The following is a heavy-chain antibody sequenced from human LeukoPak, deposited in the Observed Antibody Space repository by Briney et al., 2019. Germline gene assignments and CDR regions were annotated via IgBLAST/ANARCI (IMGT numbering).Heavy chain of an antibody. V-gene: IGHV1-3*01. D-gene: IGHD1-7*01. CDR3: ARELELLTSGSYYYGMDV. CDR2: ISAGNGNT. J-gene: IGHJ6*02. CDR1: GYTFTSYA. Sequence: VASVKVSCKASGYTFTSYAMHWVRQAPGQRLEWMGWISAGNGNTKYSQKFQGRVTITRDTSASTAYMELSSLRSEDTAVYYCARELELLTSGSYYYGMDVWGQGTTVTVSS.